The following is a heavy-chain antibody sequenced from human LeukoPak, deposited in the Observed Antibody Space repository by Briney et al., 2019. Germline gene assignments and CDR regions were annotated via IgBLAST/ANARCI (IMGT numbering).Heavy chain of an antibody. CDR3: ARDLGPRTSRYDY. J-gene: IGHJ4*02. Sequence: GGSLSLSGEASGFTFSTYSMTWFRQPPGKGLDGFSSISSSSRYIYSPDSLKGRFTVSRDNAKNSLFPQMNSLRAEDTAVYYCARDLGPRTSRYDYWGQGTLVTVSS. V-gene: IGHV3-21*01. CDR1: GFTFSTYS. CDR2: ISSSSRYI. D-gene: IGHD3-16*01.